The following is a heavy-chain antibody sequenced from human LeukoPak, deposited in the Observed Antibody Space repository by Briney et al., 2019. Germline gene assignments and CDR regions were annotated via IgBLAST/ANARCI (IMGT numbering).Heavy chain of an antibody. CDR1: GYTFTGYY. V-gene: IGHV1-2*02. CDR2: INPNSGGT. D-gene: IGHD1-26*01. CDR3: AREWEDATTGYAYFDY. J-gene: IGHJ4*02. Sequence: ASVKVSCKASGYTFTGYYMHWVRQAPGPGLEWMGWINPNSGGTNYAQKFQGRVTMTRDTSISTAYMGLGRLRSDDTAVYYCAREWEDATTGYAYFDYWGQGTLVTVSS.